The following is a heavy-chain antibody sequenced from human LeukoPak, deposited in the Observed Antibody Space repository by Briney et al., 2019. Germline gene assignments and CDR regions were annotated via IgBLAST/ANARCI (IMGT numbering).Heavy chain of an antibody. CDR3: ARVGIQLWLLDY. J-gene: IGHJ4*02. CDR1: GYTFTNYG. V-gene: IGHV1-18*01. Sequence: ASVKVSCKASGYTFTNYGISWVRKAPGQGLEWMGWISGYSGNTDYAQKLQGRVTVTTDTSTSTAYMELRSLRSDDTAVYYCARVGIQLWLLDYWGQGTLVTVSP. D-gene: IGHD5-18*01. CDR2: ISGYSGNT.